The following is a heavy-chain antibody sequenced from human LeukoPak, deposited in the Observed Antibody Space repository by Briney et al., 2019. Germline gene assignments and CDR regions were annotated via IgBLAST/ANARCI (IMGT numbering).Heavy chain of an antibody. CDR3: AWEQEYCGGDCSLPNTWFDP. CDR1: GGTFSSYA. D-gene: IGHD2-21*02. CDR2: IIPIFGTA. V-gene: IGHV1-69*13. Sequence: SVKVSCKASGGTFSSYAISWVRQAPGQGLEWMGGIIPIFGTANYAQKFQGRVTITADESTSTAYMELSSLRSEDTAVYYCAWEQEYCGGDCSLPNTWFDPWGQGTLVTVSS. J-gene: IGHJ5*02.